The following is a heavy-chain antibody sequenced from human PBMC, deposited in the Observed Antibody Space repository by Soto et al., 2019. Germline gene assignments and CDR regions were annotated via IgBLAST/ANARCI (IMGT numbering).Heavy chain of an antibody. CDR3: ARTPVEDIVVVVAATPEFFY. CDR2: ISSSSSYI. D-gene: IGHD2-15*01. V-gene: IGHV3-21*01. J-gene: IGHJ4*02. Sequence: GGSLRLSCAASGFTFSSYSMNWVRQAPGKGLEWVSSISSSSSYIYYADSVKGRFTISRDNAKNSLYLQMNSLRAEDTAVYYCARTPVEDIVVVVAATPEFFYWGQGTLVTVSS. CDR1: GFTFSSYS.